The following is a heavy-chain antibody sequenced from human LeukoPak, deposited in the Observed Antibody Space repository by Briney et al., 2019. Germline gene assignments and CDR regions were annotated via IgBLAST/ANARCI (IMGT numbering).Heavy chain of an antibody. CDR2: TYYRSKWYN. V-gene: IGHV6-1*01. J-gene: IGHJ4*02. CDR3: ARAITMVRGVIFLAPLHFDY. CDR1: GDSVSSNSAA. Sequence: SQTLSLTCAISGDSVSSNSAAWNWIRQSPSRGLEWLGRTYYRSKWYNDYAVSVKSRITINPDTSKNQFSLQLNSVTPEDTAVYYCARAITMVRGVIFLAPLHFDYWGQGTLVTVSS. D-gene: IGHD3-10*01.